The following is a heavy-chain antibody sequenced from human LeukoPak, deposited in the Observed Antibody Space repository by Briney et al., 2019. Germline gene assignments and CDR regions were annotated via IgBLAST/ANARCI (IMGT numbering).Heavy chain of an antibody. J-gene: IGHJ4*02. V-gene: IGHV3-7*04. CDR2: IKGDGSEK. Sequence: GGSLRLSCAASGFTFSTSWMSWVRQAPGKGLEWVANIKGDGSEKQYVDSAMGRFTVSRDNAKNSLYLQMNILRGDDTAVYYCARYSGAYAIEYWGQGTLVAVSS. CDR1: GFTFSTSW. CDR3: ARYSGAYAIEY. D-gene: IGHD4-17*01.